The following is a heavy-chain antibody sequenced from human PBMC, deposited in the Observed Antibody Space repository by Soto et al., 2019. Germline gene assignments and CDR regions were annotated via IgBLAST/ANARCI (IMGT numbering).Heavy chain of an antibody. V-gene: IGHV1-8*02. Sequence: ASVKVSCKASGYTFTSYYMHWVRQATGQGLEWMGWMNPNSGNTGYAQKFQGRVTMTRNTSISTAYMELSSLRSEDTAVYYCARDKNSSSWYGDYYYYGMDVWGQGTTVTVSS. D-gene: IGHD6-13*01. CDR2: MNPNSGNT. J-gene: IGHJ6*02. CDR3: ARDKNSSSWYGDYYYYGMDV. CDR1: GYTFTSYY.